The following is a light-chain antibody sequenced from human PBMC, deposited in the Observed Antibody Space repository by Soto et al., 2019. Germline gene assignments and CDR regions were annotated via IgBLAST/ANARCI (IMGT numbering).Light chain of an antibody. CDR3: SSYTGSSTLL. CDR1: SSDVGGWHY. J-gene: IGLJ2*01. Sequence: QSVLTQPASVSGSPGQSITISCTGTSSDVGGWHYVSWYQQHPGKAPKLMIYEVTNRPSGVSNRFSGSKSGNTASLTISGLQAEDEADYYCSSYTGSSTLLFGGGTKVTVL. CDR2: EVT. V-gene: IGLV2-14*01.